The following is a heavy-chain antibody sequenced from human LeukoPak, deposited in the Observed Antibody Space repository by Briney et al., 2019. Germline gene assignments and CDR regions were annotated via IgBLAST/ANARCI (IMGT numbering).Heavy chain of an antibody. J-gene: IGHJ4*02. V-gene: IGHV3-30*02. CDR1: GFTFSSYG. D-gene: IGHD5-18*01. CDR2: IPYDGSNK. CDR3: ARGPTLGIQLWFARIFDY. Sequence: GGSLRLSCAASGFTFSSYGMHWVRQAPGKGLEWVAFIPYDGSNKYYADSVKGRFTISRDNAKNSLYLQMNSLRAEDTAVYYCARGPTLGIQLWFARIFDYWGQGTLVTVSS.